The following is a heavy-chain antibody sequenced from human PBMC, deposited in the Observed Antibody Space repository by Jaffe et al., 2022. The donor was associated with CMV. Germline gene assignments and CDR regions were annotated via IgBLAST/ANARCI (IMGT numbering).Heavy chain of an antibody. V-gene: IGHV3-11*06. Sequence: QVQLVESGGGLVKPGGSLRLSCAASGFTFSDYYMSWIRQAPGKGLEWVSYISSSSSYTNYADSVKGRFTISRDNAKNSLYLQMNSLRAEDTAVYYCARDSSSSVATFDYWGQGTLVTVSS. CDR1: GFTFSDYY. CDR2: ISSSSSYT. D-gene: IGHD6-6*01. CDR3: ARDSSSSVATFDY. J-gene: IGHJ4*02.